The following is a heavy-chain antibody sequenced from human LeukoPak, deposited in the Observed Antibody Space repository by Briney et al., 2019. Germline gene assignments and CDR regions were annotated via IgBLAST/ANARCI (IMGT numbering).Heavy chain of an antibody. D-gene: IGHD2/OR15-2a*01. CDR3: ARDLSRGSNP. V-gene: IGHV1-69*05. J-gene: IGHJ5*02. CDR2: IIPIFGTA. CDR1: GYTFTSYG. Sequence: SVKVSCKASGYTFTSYGISWVRQAPGQGLEWMGGIIPIFGTANYAQKFQGRVTITTDESTSTAYMELSSLRSEDTAVYYCARDLSRGSNPWGQGTLVTVSS.